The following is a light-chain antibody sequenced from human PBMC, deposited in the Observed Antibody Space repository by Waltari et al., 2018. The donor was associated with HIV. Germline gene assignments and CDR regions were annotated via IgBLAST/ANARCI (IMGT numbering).Light chain of an antibody. V-gene: IGKV4-1*01. J-gene: IGKJ1*01. CDR1: QSDLYSSNNKNY. CDR2: WAS. CDR3: QQYYSTLWT. Sequence: DLVMTQSPDYLAVSLGERATINCKSSQSDLYSSNNKNYLAWYQVKPGQPPKLLIYWASTRESGVPDRFSGSGSGTDFTLTISSLQAEDVAVYYCQQYYSTLWTFGQGTKVESK.